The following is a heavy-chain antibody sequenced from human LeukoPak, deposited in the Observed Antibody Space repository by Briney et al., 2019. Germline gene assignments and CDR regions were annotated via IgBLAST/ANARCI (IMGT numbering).Heavy chain of an antibody. CDR1: GGTFSSYA. Sequence: ASVKVSCKASGGTFSSYAISWVRQAPGQGLXXXXXXXPNFGTATTPXXXQXRXXIPADESTSTAYMELSSLRSEDTAVYYCARGAGITIFGVASEGWGQGTLVTVSS. CDR2: XXPNFGTA. D-gene: IGHD3-3*01. V-gene: IGHV1-69*13. J-gene: IGHJ4*02. CDR3: ARGAGITIFGVASEG.